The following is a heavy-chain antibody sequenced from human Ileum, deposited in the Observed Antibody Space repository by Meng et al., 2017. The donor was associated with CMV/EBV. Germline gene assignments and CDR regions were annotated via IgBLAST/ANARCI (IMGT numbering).Heavy chain of an antibody. D-gene: IGHD3-16*02. CDR1: FPVSSND. J-gene: IGHJ4*02. CDR3: ARAGGDDYVWGSYRLGDY. V-gene: IGHV3-53*01. Sequence: FPVSSNDMSWVRQAPGKGLEWVSVIYSGGSTYYADSVKGRFTISRDNSKNTLYLQMNSLRAEDTAVYYCARAGGDDYVWGSYRLGDYWGQGTLVTVSS. CDR2: IYSGGST.